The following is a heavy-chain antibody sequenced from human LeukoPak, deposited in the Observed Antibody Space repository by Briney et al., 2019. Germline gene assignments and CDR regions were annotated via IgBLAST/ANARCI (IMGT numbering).Heavy chain of an antibody. D-gene: IGHD6-19*01. Sequence: GGSLRLSCAASGFTFSDYYMSWIRQAPGKGLEWVSYISSSSSYTNHADSVKGRFTISRDNAKNSLYLQMNSLRAEDTAVYYCARTNLGSGWRFDYWGQGTLVTVSS. CDR1: GFTFSDYY. J-gene: IGHJ4*02. CDR2: ISSSSSYT. V-gene: IGHV3-11*06. CDR3: ARTNLGSGWRFDY.